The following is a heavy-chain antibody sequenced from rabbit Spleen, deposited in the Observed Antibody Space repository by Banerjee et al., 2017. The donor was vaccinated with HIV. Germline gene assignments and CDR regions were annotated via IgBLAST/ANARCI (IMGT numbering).Heavy chain of an antibody. V-gene: IGHV1S40*01. CDR3: ARDTSSSFSSYGMDL. D-gene: IGHD1-1*01. Sequence: QSLAESGGDLVKPGASLTLTCTASGVSFSGDSYMCWVRQAPGKGLEWIACIDTGSSGFTYFASWAKGRFTISKTSSTTVTLQMTSLTAADTATYFCARDTSSSFSSYGMDLWGPGTLVTVS. CDR2: IDTGSSGFT. J-gene: IGHJ6*01. CDR1: GVSFSGDSY.